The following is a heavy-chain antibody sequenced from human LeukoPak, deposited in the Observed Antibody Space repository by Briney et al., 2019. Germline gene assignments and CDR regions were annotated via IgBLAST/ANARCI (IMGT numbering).Heavy chain of an antibody. Sequence: PGGSLRLSCITSGFAFNTYAMHWVRQAPGKGLEWISYISPASSTIYYADSVKGRFTISRDNAKNSVFLQMSSLRDEDTAVYYCARDRPNILGLDPWGQGTLVTVSS. CDR1: GFAFNTYA. J-gene: IGHJ5*02. CDR2: ISPASSTI. D-gene: IGHD2/OR15-2a*01. CDR3: ARDRPNILGLDP. V-gene: IGHV3-48*02.